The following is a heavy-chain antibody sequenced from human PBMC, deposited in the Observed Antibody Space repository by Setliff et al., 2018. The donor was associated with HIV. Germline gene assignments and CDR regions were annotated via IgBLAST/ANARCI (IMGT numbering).Heavy chain of an antibody. V-gene: IGHV1-69*13. CDR2: IIPVFNVA. CDR1: GGTFSTYA. Sequence: AASVKVSCKASGGTFSTYAFSWMRLAPGQGLEWVGGIIPVFNVANYAHKFQGRVRITADGSKSTAYMELSSLRSEDAAVYYCARDIGITTTGKGWLEPWGQGTQVIVSA. CDR3: ARDIGITTTGKGWLEP. D-gene: IGHD1-1*01. J-gene: IGHJ5*02.